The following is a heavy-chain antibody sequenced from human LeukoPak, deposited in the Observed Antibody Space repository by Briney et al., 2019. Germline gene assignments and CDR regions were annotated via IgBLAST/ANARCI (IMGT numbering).Heavy chain of an antibody. D-gene: IGHD3-9*01. CDR2: IYSGGYT. Sequence: PRGSLRLPCAAPGFTVRTSYMSWVRQSPGKGLEWVSVIYSGGYTYYADSVKGRCTISRDNSKNTLYLQMSSLRAEDAAVYYCARERATGFSPLNYWGQGTLVTVSS. J-gene: IGHJ4*02. CDR3: ARERATGFSPLNY. V-gene: IGHV3-53*01. CDR1: GFTVRTSY.